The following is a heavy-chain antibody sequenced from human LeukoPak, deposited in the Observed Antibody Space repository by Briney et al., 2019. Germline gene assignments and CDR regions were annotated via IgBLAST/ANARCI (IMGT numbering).Heavy chain of an antibody. Sequence: SQTLSLTCAISGDSVSNNSAARNWIRQSPSRGLEWLGRTYYRSKWYNDHAVSVKSRITINPDTSKNQFSLRVNSVTPEDTAVYYCARAPTPIIAVAGSFDYWGQGTLVTVSS. CDR1: GDSVSNNSAA. J-gene: IGHJ4*02. CDR2: TYYRSKWYN. V-gene: IGHV6-1*01. CDR3: ARAPTPIIAVAGSFDY. D-gene: IGHD6-19*01.